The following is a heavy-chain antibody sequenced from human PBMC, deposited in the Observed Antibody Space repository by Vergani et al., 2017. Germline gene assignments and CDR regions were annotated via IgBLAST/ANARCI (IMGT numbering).Heavy chain of an antibody. D-gene: IGHD2-2*01. CDR1: GFTFSSYW. V-gene: IGHV3-7*01. CDR3: AKDAPGDQLLSS. Sequence: EVQLVESGGGLVQPGGSLRLSCAASGFTFSSYWMSWVRQAPGKGLEWVANIKQDGSEKYYVDSVKGRFTISRDNSKNTLYVQMNSLRAEDTAVYYCAKDAPGDQLLSSWGQGTLVTVSS. J-gene: IGHJ4*02. CDR2: IKQDGSEK.